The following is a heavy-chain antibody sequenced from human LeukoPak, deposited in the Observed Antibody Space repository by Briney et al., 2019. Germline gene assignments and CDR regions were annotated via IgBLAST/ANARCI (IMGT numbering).Heavy chain of an antibody. V-gene: IGHV3-64*01. CDR1: GFTFSSYA. D-gene: IGHD2-2*01. CDR2: ISSNGGST. Sequence: GGPLRLSCAASGFTFSSYAMHWVRQAPGKGLEYVSAISSNGGSTYYANSVKGRFTISRDNSKNTLYLQMGSLRAEDMAVYYCARGGVVLLDYWGQGTLVTVSS. J-gene: IGHJ4*02. CDR3: ARGGVVLLDY.